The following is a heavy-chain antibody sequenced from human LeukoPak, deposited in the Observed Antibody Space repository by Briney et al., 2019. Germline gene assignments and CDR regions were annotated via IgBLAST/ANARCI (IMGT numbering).Heavy chain of an antibody. J-gene: IGHJ5*02. CDR3: ARLVVPAAKGFDP. CDR1: GGSISSGGYY. D-gene: IGHD2-2*01. Sequence: SETLSLTCTVSGGSISSGGYYWSWIRQHPGKGLEWIGYIYYSGSTYYDPSLKSRVTISVDTSKNQFSLKLSSVTAADTAVYYCARLVVPAAKGFDPWGQGTLVTVSS. V-gene: IGHV4-31*03. CDR2: IYYSGST.